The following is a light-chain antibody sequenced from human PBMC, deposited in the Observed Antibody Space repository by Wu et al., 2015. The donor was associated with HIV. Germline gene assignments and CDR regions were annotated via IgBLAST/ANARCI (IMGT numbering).Light chain of an antibody. Sequence: DIQMTQSPSSLSASVGDRVTISCQASQDISDHLNWYQQKSGKAPKLLIYGAWNLETGVPSKFSGSASGRDFTLTISSLQPEDIATYYCQHCDHLPYIFGQGPGWRS. CDR3: QHCDHLPYI. V-gene: IGKV1-33*01. J-gene: IGKJ2*01. CDR2: GAW. CDR1: QDISDH.